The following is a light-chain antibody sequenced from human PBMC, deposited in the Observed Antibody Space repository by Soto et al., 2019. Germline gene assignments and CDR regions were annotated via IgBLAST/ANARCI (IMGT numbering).Light chain of an antibody. J-gene: IGKJ1*01. Sequence: EVVMTQSPANLSVSPGERATLSCRASQSVSNNLAWYQQKPGQAPRLLIYGASTRATGISARFSGSGSGTDFTLTISSLEPEDFAVYYCQQRSNWTFGQGTKVDIK. CDR1: QSVSNN. CDR2: GAS. V-gene: IGKV3-15*01. CDR3: QQRSNWT.